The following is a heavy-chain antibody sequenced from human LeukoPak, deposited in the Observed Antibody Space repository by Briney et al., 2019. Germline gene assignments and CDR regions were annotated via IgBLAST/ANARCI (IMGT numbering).Heavy chain of an antibody. D-gene: IGHD1-26*01. Sequence: PSETLSLTCSVSNGAVKNYYWTWIRQPPGQGLEWIGNFLYSGITTYRASLDSRLIISVDNSKNTVSLRLFSVTAADTAVYYCATLVYSGSRYHFDTWGQGTLVTVSS. CDR3: ATLVYSGSRYHFDT. CDR1: NGAVKNYY. J-gene: IGHJ4*02. V-gene: IGHV4-59*02. CDR2: FLYSGIT.